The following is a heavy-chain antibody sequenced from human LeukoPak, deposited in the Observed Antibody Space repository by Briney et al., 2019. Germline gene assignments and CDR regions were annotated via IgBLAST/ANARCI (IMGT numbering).Heavy chain of an antibody. CDR3: ARGGDGDLDY. J-gene: IGHJ4*02. Sequence: PGGSLRLSCAASGFTFSSHWMHWVRQAPGKGLVWVSRIHRDGSSPSYADSVKGRFTISRDNAKNPLYLQMNSLRAEDTAVYFCARGGDGDLDYWGQGTLVTVSS. V-gene: IGHV3-74*01. CDR1: GFTFSSHW. CDR2: IHRDGSSP.